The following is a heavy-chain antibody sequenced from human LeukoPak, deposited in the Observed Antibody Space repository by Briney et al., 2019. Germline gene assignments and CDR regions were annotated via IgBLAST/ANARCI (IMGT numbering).Heavy chain of an antibody. CDR1: GYTFTSYD. D-gene: IGHD6-13*01. J-gene: IGHJ6*03. V-gene: IGHV1-8*01. CDR3: ARGGYSSSWYPNDYYYYYYMDV. CDR2: MNPKSGNT. Sequence: ASVKVSCKASGYTFTSYDINWVRQATGQGLEWMGWMNPKSGNTGYAQKFQGRVTMTRNTSISTAYMELSSLRSEDTAVYYCARGGYSSSWYPNDYYYYYYMDVWGKGTTVTVSS.